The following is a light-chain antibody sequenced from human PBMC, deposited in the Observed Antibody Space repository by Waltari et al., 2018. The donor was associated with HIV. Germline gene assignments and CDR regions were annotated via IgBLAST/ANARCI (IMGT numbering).Light chain of an antibody. CDR1: ALPKQY. Sequence: SYALTQPPSVSVSPGQTARITCSGDALPKQYGYCYQQKPGQAPVLGIYKDSERPSGIPERVSGSSSGTTVTLTISGVQSEDEADYYCQSVDSSGTYVVFGGGTKLTVL. J-gene: IGLJ2*01. CDR3: QSVDSSGTYVV. CDR2: KDS. V-gene: IGLV3-25*03.